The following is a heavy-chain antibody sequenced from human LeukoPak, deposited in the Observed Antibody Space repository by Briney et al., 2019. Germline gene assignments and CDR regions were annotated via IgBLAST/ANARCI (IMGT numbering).Heavy chain of an antibody. D-gene: IGHD5-24*01. CDR3: TRVGYIDEGIDY. V-gene: IGHV3-7*04. Sequence: PSGGSLRLSCVASGFPFSSYWMTWVRQAPGKGLEWVANIKQDGSKKSYVDSVKGRFTIPGDNAKNSLYLQMNSLRAEDTAIYYCTRVGYIDEGIDYWGQGTLVTVSS. CDR2: IKQDGSKK. J-gene: IGHJ4*02. CDR1: GFPFSSYW.